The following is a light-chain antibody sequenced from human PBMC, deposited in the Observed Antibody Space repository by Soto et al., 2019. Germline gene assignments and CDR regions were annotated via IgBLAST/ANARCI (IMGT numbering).Light chain of an antibody. CDR2: EVS. J-gene: IGLJ1*01. CDR3: SSYTTSSTYV. CDR1: SSDVGAYNY. Sequence: QSALTQPASVSGSPGQSITISCTGTSSDVGAYNYVSWYQQYPGKAPKLMIYEVSNRPSGVSNRFSGSKSGNTASLTISGLQADDEGDYYCSSYTTSSTYVFGTGTKVTVL. V-gene: IGLV2-14*01.